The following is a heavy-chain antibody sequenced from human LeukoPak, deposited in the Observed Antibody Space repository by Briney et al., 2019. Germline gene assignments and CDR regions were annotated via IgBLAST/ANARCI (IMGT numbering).Heavy chain of an antibody. D-gene: IGHD1-26*01. CDR2: ISGSADNT. CDR1: GFTFSDYA. CDR3: AKRTPYTGSSQSFDY. V-gene: IGHV3-23*01. J-gene: IGHJ4*02. Sequence: GGSLRLSCVASGFTFSDYAMSWVRQAPGKGLEWVSAISGSADNTYYADPVKGRFAISRDNSKNTLYLQLSTLRADDTAVYYCAKRTPYTGSSQSFDYWGQGTLVTVSS.